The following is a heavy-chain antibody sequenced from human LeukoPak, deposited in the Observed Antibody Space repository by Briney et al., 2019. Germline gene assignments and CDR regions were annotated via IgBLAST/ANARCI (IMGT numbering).Heavy chain of an antibody. D-gene: IGHD3-22*01. CDR1: GYSFTSYW. CDR3: ASTYYYDSSGYYSSFDY. J-gene: IGHJ4*02. Sequence: PGESLKISCKGSGYSFTSYWIGWVRQMPGKGLEXXXXXXXGDSDTRYSPSFQGQVTISADKSISTAYLQWSSLKASDTAMYYCASTYYYDSSGYYSSFDYWGQGTLVTVSS. V-gene: IGHV5-51*01. CDR2: XXXGDSDT.